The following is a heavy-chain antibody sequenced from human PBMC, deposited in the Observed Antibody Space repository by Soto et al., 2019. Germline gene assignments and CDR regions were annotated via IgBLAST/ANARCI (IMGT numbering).Heavy chain of an antibody. D-gene: IGHD1-26*01. CDR3: ARFERGSGSYSYFDY. V-gene: IGHV1-18*01. CDR1: GYTFTSYG. CDR2: ISAYNGNT. Sequence: ASVKVSCKASGYTFTSYGISWVRQAPGQGLEWMGWISAYNGNTNYAQKLQGRVTMTTDTSTSTAYMELRSLRSDDTAVYYCARFERGSGSYSYFDYWGQGTLVTVSS. J-gene: IGHJ4*02.